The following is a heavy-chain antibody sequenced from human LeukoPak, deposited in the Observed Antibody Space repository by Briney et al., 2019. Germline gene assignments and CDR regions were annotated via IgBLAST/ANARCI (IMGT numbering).Heavy chain of an antibody. CDR1: GYSFTSYW. D-gene: IGHD3-16*01. V-gene: IGHV5-51*01. CDR3: ATQADPSYANWFDP. CDR2: IYPGDSDT. J-gene: IGHJ5*02. Sequence: GESLKVSCKGSGYSFTSYWIGWVRQMPGKGLEWMGIIYPGDSDTRYSPSFQGQVTISADNSISTAYLQWSSLKASGTATYSCATQADPSYANWFDPWGQGTLVTVSS.